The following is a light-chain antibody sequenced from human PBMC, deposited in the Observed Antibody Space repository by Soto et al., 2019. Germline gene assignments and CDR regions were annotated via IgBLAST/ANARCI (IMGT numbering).Light chain of an antibody. Sequence: EIVLTQSPATLSLSPGERATLSCRASQSVSSSYLAWYQQKPGQAPRLLIYGASSRATGIPDRFSGSGSGTDFTLTISCLQSEDFATYYCQQYYSFPRTFGQGTRLEIK. V-gene: IGKV3-20*01. CDR2: GAS. CDR3: QQYYSFPRT. CDR1: QSVSSSY. J-gene: IGKJ5*01.